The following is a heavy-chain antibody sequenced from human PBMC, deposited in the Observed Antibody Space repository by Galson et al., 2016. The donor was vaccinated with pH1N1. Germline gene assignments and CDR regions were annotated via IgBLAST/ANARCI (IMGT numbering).Heavy chain of an antibody. V-gene: IGHV2-5*02. CDR2: ITWDDEK. CDR3: THKRDDPSWRYRYWFDS. Sequence: PALVKPTQTLTLTCTFSGFSLNTPGVGVTWVRQSPGKALEWLALITWDDEKVYSTSLNSRLTIMKDTSKQQVVLTMTHMDPVDTATYYCTHKRDDPSWRYRYWFDSWGQGTLVTVSS. J-gene: IGHJ5*01. D-gene: IGHD5-12*01. CDR1: GFSLNTPGVG.